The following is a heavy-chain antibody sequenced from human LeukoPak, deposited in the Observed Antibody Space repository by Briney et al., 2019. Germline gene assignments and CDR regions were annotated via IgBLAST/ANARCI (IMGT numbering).Heavy chain of an antibody. D-gene: IGHD6-13*01. CDR3: SLEGSSWYRYFQH. CDR2: IKQDGSEK. J-gene: IGHJ1*01. CDR1: GFTFSSYW. V-gene: IGHV3-7*05. Sequence: PGGSLGLSCAASGFTFSSYWMSWVRQAPGKGLEWVANIKQDGSEKYYVDSVKGRFTISRDNAKNSLYLQMNSLRAEDTAVYYSSLEGSSWYRYFQHWGQGTLVTVSA.